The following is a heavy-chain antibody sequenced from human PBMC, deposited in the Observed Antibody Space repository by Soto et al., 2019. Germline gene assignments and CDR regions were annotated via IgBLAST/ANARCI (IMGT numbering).Heavy chain of an antibody. CDR1: GGSISSGGYY. D-gene: IGHD3-3*01. J-gene: IGHJ5*02. Sequence: SDTLSLPCPVSGGSISSGGYYWSWLRQHPGKGLERTGYIPDSESTCYNPSPKNRVTVSVDTSKNQSSLKLSSVSAADTAVYYCAWSGQFVLRCLDWSQNWFDPWGQGTLVTVSS. CDR3: AWSGQFVLRCLDWSQNWFDP. CDR2: IPDSEST. V-gene: IGHV4-31*03.